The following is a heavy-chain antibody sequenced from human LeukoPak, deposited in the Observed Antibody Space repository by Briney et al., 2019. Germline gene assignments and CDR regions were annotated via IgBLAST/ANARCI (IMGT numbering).Heavy chain of an antibody. V-gene: IGHV3-72*01. D-gene: IGHD2-21*01. Sequence: GGSLRLSCAASGFIFSDYILDWVRQAPGKGLEWIGRIRRKRNGYTTEFAASVKGRFTISRDDSEKSMYLHMNNVKTEDTAVYYCSREGAQGDQSGFDVWGQGTMVTVSS. CDR3: SREGAQGDQSGFDV. CDR2: IRRKRNGYTT. CDR1: GFIFSDYI. J-gene: IGHJ3*01.